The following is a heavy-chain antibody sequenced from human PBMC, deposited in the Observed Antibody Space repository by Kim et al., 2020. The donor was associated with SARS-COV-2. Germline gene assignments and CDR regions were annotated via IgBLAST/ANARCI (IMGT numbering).Heavy chain of an antibody. CDR1: GFTFSSYS. CDR3: VAVRYCGGDCYSRLYGMDV. CDR2: ISSSSSYI. Sequence: GGSLRLSCAASGFTFSSYSMNWVRQAPGKGLEWVSSISSSSSYIYYADSVKGRFTISRDNAKNSLYLQMNSLRAEDTAVYYCVAVRYCGGDCYSRLYGMDVWGQGTTVTVSS. V-gene: IGHV3-21*01. D-gene: IGHD2-21*01. J-gene: IGHJ6*02.